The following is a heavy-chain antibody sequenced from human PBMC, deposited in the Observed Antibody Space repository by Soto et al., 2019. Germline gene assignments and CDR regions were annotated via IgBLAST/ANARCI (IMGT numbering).Heavy chain of an antibody. D-gene: IGHD2-8*01. V-gene: IGHV3-23*01. CDR2: ISESGGST. CDR1: GFTFSRHV. CDR3: AVAPNY. Sequence: EVQMLESGGGLVQPGGSLRVSCAASGFTFSRHVMSCVRQAPGKGLEWVSGISESGGSTYYADSVKGRFTISRDNSKNTLYLQMNSLRVEDTAVYYCAVAPNYWGQGTLVTVSS. J-gene: IGHJ4*02.